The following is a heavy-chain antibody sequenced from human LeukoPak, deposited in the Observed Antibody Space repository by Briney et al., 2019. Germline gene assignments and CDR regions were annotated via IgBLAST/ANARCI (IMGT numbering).Heavy chain of an antibody. Sequence: SETLSLTCTVSGGSISSGSYYWSWIRQPAGKGLEWIGRIYTSGSTNYNPSLKSRVTISVDTSKNQFSLKLSSVTAADTAVYYCARADYDFWNQYYFDYWGQGTLVTVSS. CDR2: IYTSGST. J-gene: IGHJ4*02. CDR1: GGSISSGSYY. D-gene: IGHD3-3*01. CDR3: ARADYDFWNQYYFDY. V-gene: IGHV4-61*02.